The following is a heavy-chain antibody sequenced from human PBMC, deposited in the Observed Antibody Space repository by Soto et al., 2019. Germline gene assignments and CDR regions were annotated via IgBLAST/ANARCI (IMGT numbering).Heavy chain of an antibody. V-gene: IGHV4-59*08. CDR3: ARRRGSSRLYYYYMDV. CDR2: IYYSGST. Sequence: PSETLSLTCTVSGGSISSYYWSWIRQPPGKGLEWIGYIYYSGSTNYNPSLKSRVTISVDTSKNQFSLKLSSVTAADTAVYYCARRRGSSRLYYYYMDVWGKGTTVTVSS. D-gene: IGHD6-13*01. CDR1: GGSISSYY. J-gene: IGHJ6*03.